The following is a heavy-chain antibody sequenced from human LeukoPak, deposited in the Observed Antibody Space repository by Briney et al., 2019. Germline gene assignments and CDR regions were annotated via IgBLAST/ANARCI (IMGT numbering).Heavy chain of an antibody. D-gene: IGHD3-22*01. J-gene: IGHJ4*02. V-gene: IGHV3-11*04. CDR3: ARVGDSSGQYPLVYFDY. CDR1: GFTFSDYY. CDR2: FSPRGSPI. Sequence: GGSLRLSCVASGFTFSDYYMSWIRQVPGKGLEWVSYFSPRGSPIYYADSVKGRFTISRDNAKNSLYLQMNSLRAEDTAVYYCARVGDSSGQYPLVYFDYWGQGTLVTVSS.